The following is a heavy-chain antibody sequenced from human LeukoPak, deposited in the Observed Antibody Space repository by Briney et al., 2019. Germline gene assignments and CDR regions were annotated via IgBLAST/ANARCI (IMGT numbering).Heavy chain of an antibody. D-gene: IGHD1-26*01. CDR2: ISSSGSTI. Sequence: GGSLRLSCAASGFTFSAYEMNWVRQAPGKGLEWVSYISSSGSTIYYADSLKGRFTISRDNAKNLLYLQMNSLRAEDTAVYYCTSKGGALNHFDYWGQGTLVTVSS. CDR1: GFTFSAYE. J-gene: IGHJ4*02. V-gene: IGHV3-48*03. CDR3: TSKGGALNHFDY.